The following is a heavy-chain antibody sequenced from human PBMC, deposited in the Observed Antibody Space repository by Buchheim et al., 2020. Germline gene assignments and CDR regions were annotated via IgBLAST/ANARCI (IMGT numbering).Heavy chain of an antibody. CDR3: AKGLTSIALIEGGDRSWFDP. CDR2: ISGSGGST. Sequence: EVQLLESGGGLVQPGGSLRLSCAASGFTFISYAMSWVRQAPGKGLEWVSAISGSGGSTYYADSVKGRFTISRDNSKNTLYLQMNSLRAEDTAVYYCAKGLTSIALIEGGDRSWFDPWGQGTL. J-gene: IGHJ5*02. V-gene: IGHV3-23*01. D-gene: IGHD3-16*01. CDR1: GFTFISYA.